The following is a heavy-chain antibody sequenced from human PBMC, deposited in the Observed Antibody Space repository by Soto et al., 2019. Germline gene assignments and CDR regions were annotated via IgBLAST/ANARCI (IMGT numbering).Heavy chain of an antibody. J-gene: IGHJ4*02. CDR2: FDPEDGET. V-gene: IGHV1-24*01. D-gene: IGHD3-10*01. Sequence: ASVKVSCKVSGYILTELSMHWVRQAPGKGLEWMGGFDPEDGETIYAQNFQGRVTMTEDTSTDTAYMELSSLRSEDTAVYYCAAKRIAMVRGVIIPQFYFDYWGQGTLVTVS. CDR3: AAKRIAMVRGVIIPQFYFDY. CDR1: GYILTELS.